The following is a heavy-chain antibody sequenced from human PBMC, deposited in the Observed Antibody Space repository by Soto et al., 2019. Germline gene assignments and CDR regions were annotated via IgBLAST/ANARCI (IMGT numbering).Heavy chain of an antibody. CDR1: GGSISSSSSY. J-gene: IGHJ5*02. CDR2: IYYSGST. D-gene: IGHD4-17*01. V-gene: IGHV4-39*01. Sequence: QLQLQESGPGLVKPSETLSLTCTVSGGSISSSSSYWGWIRQPPGKGLEWIGYIYYSGSTNYNPSLKSRVPISVDTSKNQFSLKLNSVTAADTAVYYCARQPRGAATVNRGINWFDPWGQGALVTVSS. CDR3: ARQPRGAATVNRGINWFDP.